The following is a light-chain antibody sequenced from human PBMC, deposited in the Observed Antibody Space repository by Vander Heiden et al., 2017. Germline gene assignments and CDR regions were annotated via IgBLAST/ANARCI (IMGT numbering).Light chain of an antibody. J-gene: IGKJ4*01. Sequence: DIQMTQSPSTLSASVGDRVTITCRASQSISSWLAWYQQKPGKAPKLLIYDASSLESGVQSRFSGSGSGTEFTLTISSLQPDDFATYYCQQYNSYSSLTFGGGTKVEIK. CDR2: DAS. CDR3: QQYNSYSSLT. V-gene: IGKV1-5*01. CDR1: QSISSW.